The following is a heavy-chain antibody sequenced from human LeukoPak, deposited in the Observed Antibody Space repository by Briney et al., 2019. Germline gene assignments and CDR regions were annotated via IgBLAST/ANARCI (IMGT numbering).Heavy chain of an antibody. J-gene: IGHJ2*01. CDR3: AREGVAGTPWWYFDL. D-gene: IGHD6-19*01. CDR1: GYTFTGYY. V-gene: IGHV1-2*02. Sequence: ASVKVSCKASGYTFTGYYMHWVRQAPGQGLEWMGWINPNSGVTNYAQNFQGRVTMTRDTSISTAFMELTSLRPDDTAVYYCAREGVAGTPWWYFDLWGRGTLVTVSS. CDR2: INPNSGVT.